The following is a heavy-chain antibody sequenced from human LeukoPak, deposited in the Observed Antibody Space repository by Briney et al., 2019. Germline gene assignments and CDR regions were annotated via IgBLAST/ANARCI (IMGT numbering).Heavy chain of an antibody. CDR1: EFTFGDHA. CDR2: IRSRAYGGTT. D-gene: IGHD5-18*01. CDR3: ARGPIQQWLYNGMDV. Sequence: PGGSLRLSCTASEFTFGDHAMSWVRQAPGKGLEWVGFIRSRAYGGTTEYGPAVKGRFLISRDDSKSIAYLHMNSLKTEDTAVYYCARGPIQQWLYNGMDVWGQGTTVSVSS. V-gene: IGHV3-49*04. J-gene: IGHJ6*02.